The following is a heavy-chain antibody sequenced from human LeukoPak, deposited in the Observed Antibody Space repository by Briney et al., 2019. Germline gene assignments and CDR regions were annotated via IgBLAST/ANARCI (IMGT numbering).Heavy chain of an antibody. CDR3: AKGIESSGSYYTCFDY. CDR1: GFTFNNYA. J-gene: IGHJ4*02. CDR2: ISGSGGSI. Sequence: GGSLRLSCAASGFTFNNYAMSWVRQAPGKGLEWVSAISGSGGSIYYADSVEGRFTISRDKSKNTLYLQMNSLRAEDTAVYYCAKGIESSGSYYTCFDYWGQGTLVTVSS. D-gene: IGHD1-26*01. V-gene: IGHV3-23*01.